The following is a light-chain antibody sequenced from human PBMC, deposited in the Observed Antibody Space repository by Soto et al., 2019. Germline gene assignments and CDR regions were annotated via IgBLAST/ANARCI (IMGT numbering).Light chain of an antibody. Sequence: QSVLTQPPSVSGAPGQRVTLSCTGTSSNIGAGFDVHWYQQFTRPAPKVLSYGNTNCPPAVPDRFSAAESGTSAYLAISGRQAEDEADYDWQSYDSGLSGSKVFGTGTKVIVL. CDR2: GNT. CDR3: QSYDSGLSGSKV. V-gene: IGLV1-40*01. CDR1: SSNIGAGFD. J-gene: IGLJ1*01.